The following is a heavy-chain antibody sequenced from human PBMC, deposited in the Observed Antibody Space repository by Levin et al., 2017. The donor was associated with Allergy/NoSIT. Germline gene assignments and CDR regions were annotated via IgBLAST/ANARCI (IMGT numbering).Heavy chain of an antibody. V-gene: IGHV3-9*01. CDR3: AKDIDSVFGVNWFDP. J-gene: IGHJ5*02. CDR1: GFTFDHYA. CDR2: ISWNSGIT. D-gene: IGHD3-3*01. Sequence: GGSLRLSCAASGFTFDHYAMHWVRQGPGKGLEWVSGISWNSGITGYADSVKGRFTISRDSAKNSLYLQMNSLRPEDTALYYCAKDIDSVFGVNWFDPWGQGTLVTVSS.